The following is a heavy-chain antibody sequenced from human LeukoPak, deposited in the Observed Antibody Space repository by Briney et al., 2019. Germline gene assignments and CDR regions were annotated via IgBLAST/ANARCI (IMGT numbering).Heavy chain of an antibody. J-gene: IGHJ4*02. CDR3: ARGSLAAARNFDY. D-gene: IGHD6-13*01. CDR2: VNPDGSST. Sequence: GGSLRLSCAASGFTFSSYWMHWVRQAPGKGLVWVSRVNPDGSSTSYADSVEGRFTISRDNAKNTLFLQMSSLRAEDTAVYYCARGSLAAARNFDYWGPGTLVTVSS. CDR1: GFTFSSYW. V-gene: IGHV3-74*01.